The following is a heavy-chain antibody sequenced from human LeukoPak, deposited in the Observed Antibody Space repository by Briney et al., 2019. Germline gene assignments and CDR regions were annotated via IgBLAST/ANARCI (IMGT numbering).Heavy chain of an antibody. D-gene: IGHD4-17*01. J-gene: IGHJ4*02. CDR3: AKQMGDYGDYYYFDY. CDR1: GFTFSSYW. CDR2: INTDGSST. Sequence: GGSLRLSCAASGFTFSSYWMHWVRQAPGKGLVWVSRINTDGSSTSYADSVKGRFTISRDNAKNALYLQMNSLRAEDTAVYYCAKQMGDYGDYYYFDYWGQGTLVTVSS. V-gene: IGHV3-74*01.